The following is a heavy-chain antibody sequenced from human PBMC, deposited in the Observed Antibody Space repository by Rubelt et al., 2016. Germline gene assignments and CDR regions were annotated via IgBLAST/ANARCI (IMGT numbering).Heavy chain of an antibody. Sequence: GQGLEWMGWINPNSGGTNYAQKFQGWVTMTRDTSISTAYMELSRLRSDDTAVYYCARGVYSSSFTIDYWGQGTLLTVSS. V-gene: IGHV1-2*04. CDR3: ARGVYSSSFTIDY. CDR2: INPNSGGT. J-gene: IGHJ4*02. D-gene: IGHD6-6*01.